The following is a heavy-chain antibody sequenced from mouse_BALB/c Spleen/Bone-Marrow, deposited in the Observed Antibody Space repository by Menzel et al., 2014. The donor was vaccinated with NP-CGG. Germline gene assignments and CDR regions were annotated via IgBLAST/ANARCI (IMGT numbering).Heavy chain of an antibody. CDR2: IYPYNGGT. Sequence: VQLQQSGPELVKPGASEKMSCKASGYTFTDYNIHWVKQSHGKSPEWIGYIYPYNGGTGYKQKFKSKATLTVDNSSSTAYMERRSLTSEDSAVYYCTRETSWYMGDWGQGTTLTVSS. V-gene: IGHV1S29*02. J-gene: IGHJ2*01. D-gene: IGHD1-1*02. CDR1: GYTFTDYN. CDR3: TRETSWYMGD.